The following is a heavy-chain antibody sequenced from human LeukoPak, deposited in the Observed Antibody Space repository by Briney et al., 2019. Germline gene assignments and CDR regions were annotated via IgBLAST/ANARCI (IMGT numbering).Heavy chain of an antibody. CDR3: ARVSSWFADFDY. CDR1: GYTFTGYY. J-gene: IGHJ4*02. Sequence: ASVKVSCKASGYTFTGYYMHWVRQAPGQGLEWMGWVNPDSGGTNFAQKFQGRVTMTRDTSISTVYMELSRLRSDDTAVYYCARVSSWFADFDYWGQGTLVTVSS. CDR2: VNPDSGGT. V-gene: IGHV1-2*02. D-gene: IGHD3-10*01.